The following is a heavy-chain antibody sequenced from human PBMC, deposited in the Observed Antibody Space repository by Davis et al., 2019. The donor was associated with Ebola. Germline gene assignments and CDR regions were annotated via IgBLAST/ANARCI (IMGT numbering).Heavy chain of an antibody. V-gene: IGHV1-69*13. D-gene: IGHD5-12*01. CDR2: IIPIFGTA. Sequence: SVKVSCKASGGTFSSYAISWVRQAPGQGLEWMGGIIPIFGTANYAQKFQGRVTITADESTSTAYMELSSLRSEDTAVYYCARYSGYDHYYYYYGMDVWGQGTTVTVSS. J-gene: IGHJ6*02. CDR1: GGTFSSYA. CDR3: ARYSGYDHYYYYYGMDV.